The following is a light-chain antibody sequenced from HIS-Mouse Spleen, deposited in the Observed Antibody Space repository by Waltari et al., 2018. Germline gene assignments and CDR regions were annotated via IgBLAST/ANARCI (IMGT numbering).Light chain of an antibody. CDR1: QSVSRN. CDR3: QQYNNWPPLT. J-gene: IGKJ4*01. Sequence: EIVMTQSPATLSVSPGERATLSCRASQSVSRNLAWYQQKPGQAPRLLIYGASIRATGIPARFSGSGSGTEFTLTISILQSEDFAVCYCQQYNNWPPLTFGGGTKVEIK. V-gene: IGKV3D-15*03. CDR2: GAS.